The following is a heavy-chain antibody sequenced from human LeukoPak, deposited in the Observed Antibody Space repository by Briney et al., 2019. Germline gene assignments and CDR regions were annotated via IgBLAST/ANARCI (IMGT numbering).Heavy chain of an antibody. V-gene: IGHV4-34*01. D-gene: IGHD1-7*01. Sequence: SETLSLTCAVYGGSLSGYYWSWIRQPPGKGLEWIGEINHSGSTNYNPSLKSRVTISVDTSKNQFSLKLSSVTAADTAVYYCARIRYNWNYAADYWGQGTLVTVSS. CDR2: INHSGST. CDR1: GGSLSGYY. J-gene: IGHJ4*02. CDR3: ARIRYNWNYAADY.